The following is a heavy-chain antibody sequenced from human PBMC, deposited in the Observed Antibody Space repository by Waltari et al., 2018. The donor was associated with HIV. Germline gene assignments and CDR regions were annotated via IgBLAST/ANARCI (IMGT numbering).Heavy chain of an antibody. CDR1: GYTFTSYA. CDR2: INDGNGNT. Sequence: QVQLVQSGAEVKKPGASVKVSCKASGYTFTSYAMHWVRQAPGQRLEWMGWINDGNGNTKYSQKFQGRVTITRDTSASTAYMELSSLRSEDTAVYYCARGRYYDSSGPYFDYWGQGTLVTVSS. D-gene: IGHD3-22*01. V-gene: IGHV1-3*01. CDR3: ARGRYYDSSGPYFDY. J-gene: IGHJ4*02.